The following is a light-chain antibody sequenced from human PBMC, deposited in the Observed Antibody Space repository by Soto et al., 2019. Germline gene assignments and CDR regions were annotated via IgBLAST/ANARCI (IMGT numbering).Light chain of an antibody. CDR2: DAS. J-gene: IGKJ1*01. CDR1: QSVGSY. V-gene: IGKV3-11*01. CDR3: QQRANWLWT. Sequence: EIVLTQSPGTLSLSPGERATLSCRASQSVGSYLAWYQQKPGQAPRLLIYDASNRATGIPARFSGSGSGTDFNLTISSLEPEDFAVYYCQQRANWLWTFGQGTKVQIK.